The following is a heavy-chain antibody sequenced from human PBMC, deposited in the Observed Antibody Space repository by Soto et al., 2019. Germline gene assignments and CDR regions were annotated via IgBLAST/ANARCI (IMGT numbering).Heavy chain of an antibody. CDR1: GFTFSSYA. Sequence: GGSLRLSCAASGFTFSSYAMHWVRQAPGKGLEYVSAISSNGGSTYYADSVKGRFTISRDNSENTLYLQMGSLRAEDMAVYYCARASGSGDFDYWGQGTLVTVSS. CDR3: ARASGSGDFDY. CDR2: ISSNGGST. J-gene: IGHJ4*02. V-gene: IGHV3-64*02. D-gene: IGHD3-10*01.